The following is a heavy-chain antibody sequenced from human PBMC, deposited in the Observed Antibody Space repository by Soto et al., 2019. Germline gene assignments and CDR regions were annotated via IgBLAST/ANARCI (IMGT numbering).Heavy chain of an antibody. CDR3: AKDVPVDGTRSHWFDP. CDR2: ISYDGSNK. D-gene: IGHD6-19*01. CDR1: GFTFSSYG. J-gene: IGHJ5*02. V-gene: IGHV3-30*18. Sequence: QVQLVESGGGVVQPGRSLRLSCAASGFTFSSYGMHWVRQAPGKGLEWVAVISYDGSNKYYADSVKGRFTISRDNSKNTLYLQMNSLRAEDTAVYYCAKDVPVDGTRSHWFDPWGQGTLVTVSS.